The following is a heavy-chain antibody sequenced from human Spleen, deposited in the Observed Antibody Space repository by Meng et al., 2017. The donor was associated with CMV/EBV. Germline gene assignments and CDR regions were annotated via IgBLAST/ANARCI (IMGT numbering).Heavy chain of an antibody. J-gene: IGHJ4*02. D-gene: IGHD3-10*01. V-gene: IGHV4-34*02. CDR3: ARGDYYGSGSYRRYFDY. Sequence: QVQLQQWGGGLLKPSETLSLTCAVYGESFSGYYWSWIRQPPGKGLQWIGEINHSGSTNYNPSLKSRVTISVDTSKNQFSLKLSSVTAADTAVYYCARGDYYGSGSYRRYFDYWGQGTLVTVSS. CDR2: INHSGST. CDR1: GESFSGYY.